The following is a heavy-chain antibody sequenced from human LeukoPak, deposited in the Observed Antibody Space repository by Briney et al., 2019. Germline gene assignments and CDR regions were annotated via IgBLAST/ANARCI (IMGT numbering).Heavy chain of an antibody. CDR3: VRETGWLFDF. Sequence: GGSLRLSCAASGFTFSSYAMNWVRQAPGKGLEWVSYISSSGSTINYADSVKGRFTISRDNAKNSLYLQMNSLRAEDTAVYYCVRETGWLFDFWGQGTLVIVSS. V-gene: IGHV3-48*04. CDR1: GFTFSSYA. D-gene: IGHD5-12*01. J-gene: IGHJ4*02. CDR2: ISSSGSTI.